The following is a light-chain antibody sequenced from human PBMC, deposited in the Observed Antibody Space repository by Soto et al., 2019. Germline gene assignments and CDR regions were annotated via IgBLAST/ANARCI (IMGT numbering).Light chain of an antibody. CDR1: SSDIGGYNF. J-gene: IGLJ2*01. CDR2: EVS. Sequence: QSVLTQPASVSGSPGQSITISCTGTSSDIGGYNFVSWYQQHPGKAPHLMIYEVSNRPSGVSNRFSGSKSGDTASLTISGLQAEDEADYYCSSYTGSVTLFGGGTKVTVL. V-gene: IGLV2-14*01. CDR3: SSYTGSVTL.